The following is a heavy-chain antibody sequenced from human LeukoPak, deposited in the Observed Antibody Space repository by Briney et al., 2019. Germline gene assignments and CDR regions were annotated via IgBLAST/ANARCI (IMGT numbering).Heavy chain of an antibody. Sequence: PGGSLRLSCAASGFTFSSYRMHWLRQAPGKGLEGVAVISFDVSNKYYGDSVKGLFTISRASSKNTLSLQMNSLRAEDTAVYYCARDQTTVTTGGDYYFYGMDVWGQGTTVTVSS. CDR3: ARDQTTVTTGGDYYFYGMDV. D-gene: IGHD4-17*01. CDR2: ISFDVSNK. CDR1: GFTFSSYR. V-gene: IGHV3-30*03. J-gene: IGHJ6*02.